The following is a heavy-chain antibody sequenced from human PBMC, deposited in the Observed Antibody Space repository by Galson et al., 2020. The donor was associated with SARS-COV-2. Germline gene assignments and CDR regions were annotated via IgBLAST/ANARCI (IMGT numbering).Heavy chain of an antibody. Sequence: SETLSLTCAVYGGSFSGYYWSWIRQPPGKGLEWIGEINSSGSTNYNPSLKSRVTISVDTSKNHFSLKLSSVTAADTAVYYCAREENVFLVVTATRMCYVDYWGLGTLATVSS. J-gene: IGHJ4*02. V-gene: IGHV4-34*01. CDR2: INSSGST. CDR3: AREENVFLVVTATRMCYVDY. CDR1: GGSFSGYY. D-gene: IGHD2-21*02.